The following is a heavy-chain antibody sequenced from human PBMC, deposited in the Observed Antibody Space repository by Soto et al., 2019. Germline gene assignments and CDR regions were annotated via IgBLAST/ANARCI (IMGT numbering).Heavy chain of an antibody. CDR1: GFTFSSYA. Sequence: PGGSLRLSCAASGFTFSSYAMHWVRQAPGKGLEYVSAISSNGGSTYYADSVKGRFTISRDNAKNSVFLQMSSLTAADTAVYFCVRGARGKDSTWGRGTLVTVSS. J-gene: IGHJ5*02. D-gene: IGHD5-18*01. V-gene: IGHV3-64*02. CDR2: ISSNGGST. CDR3: VRGARGKDST.